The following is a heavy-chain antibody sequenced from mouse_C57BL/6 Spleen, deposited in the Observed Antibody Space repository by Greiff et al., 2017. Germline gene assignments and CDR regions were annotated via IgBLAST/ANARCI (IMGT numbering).Heavy chain of an antibody. CDR2: INPSSGYT. Sequence: QVQLQQSGAELAKPGASVKLSCKASGYTFTSYWMHWVKQRPGQGLEWIGYINPSSGYTKYNQKFKDKATLTADKSSSTAYMQLSSLTYEDSAVYYCALITTVVDFDDWGQGTTLTVSS. J-gene: IGHJ2*01. CDR3: ALITTVVDFDD. CDR1: GYTFTSYW. V-gene: IGHV1-7*01. D-gene: IGHD1-1*01.